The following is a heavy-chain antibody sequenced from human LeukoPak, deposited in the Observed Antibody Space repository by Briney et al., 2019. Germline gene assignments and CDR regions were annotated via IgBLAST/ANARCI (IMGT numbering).Heavy chain of an antibody. V-gene: IGHV1-69*04. CDR3: AYSDWFDP. J-gene: IGHJ5*02. D-gene: IGHD5-18*01. CDR1: GGTFSSYA. CDR2: IIPILGIA. Sequence: PVKVSCKASGGTFSSYAISWVRQAPGQGLEWMGRIIPILGIANYAQKFQGRVTITADKSTSTAYMELSSLRSEDTAVYYCAYSDWFDPWGQGTLVTVSS.